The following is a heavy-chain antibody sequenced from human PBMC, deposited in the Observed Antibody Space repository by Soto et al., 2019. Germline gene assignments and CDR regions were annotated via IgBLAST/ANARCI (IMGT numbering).Heavy chain of an antibody. CDR3: ERGPTLRYFGRSQVGMDV. J-gene: IGHJ6*02. Sequence: QVQLVQSGAEVKKPGSSVKVSCKASGGTFSSYAISWVRQAPGQGLEWMGGIIPIFGTADYAQKFQGRGTNNSDEVVSTASMERSTLRYEDTAVYYCERGPTLRYFGRSQVGMDVWGQGTTVTVSS. CDR2: IIPIFGTA. CDR1: GGTFSSYA. D-gene: IGHD3-9*01. V-gene: IGHV1-69*01.